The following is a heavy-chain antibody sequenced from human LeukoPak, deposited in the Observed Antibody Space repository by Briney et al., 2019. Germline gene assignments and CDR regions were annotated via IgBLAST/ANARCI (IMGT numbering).Heavy chain of an antibody. D-gene: IGHD3-22*01. Sequence: ASVKASCKASGYTFTSYGISWVRQAPGQGLEWMGWISAYNGNTNYAQKLQGRVTMTTDTSTSTAYMELRSLRSDDTAVYYCARGAYYYDSSGYYFGLAFDIWGQGTMVTVSS. CDR2: ISAYNGNT. V-gene: IGHV1-18*01. CDR1: GYTFTSYG. CDR3: ARGAYYYDSSGYYFGLAFDI. J-gene: IGHJ3*02.